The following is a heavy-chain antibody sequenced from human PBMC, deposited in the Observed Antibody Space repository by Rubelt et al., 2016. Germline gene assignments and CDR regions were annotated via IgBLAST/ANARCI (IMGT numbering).Heavy chain of an antibody. CDR3: ARKIKTASMDV. Sequence: QVQLQQWGAGLLKPSETLSLTRAVSGGSFSAYYWSWIRQPPGMGLEWIGGINHRGGTNYNPSLKSRVPLSIETYKSQFSLKLTSVIAADTAVYYCARKIKTASMDVWGQGTTVTVSS. CDR2: INHRGGT. D-gene: IGHD1-14*01. J-gene: IGHJ6*02. V-gene: IGHV4-34*01. CDR1: GGSFSAYY.